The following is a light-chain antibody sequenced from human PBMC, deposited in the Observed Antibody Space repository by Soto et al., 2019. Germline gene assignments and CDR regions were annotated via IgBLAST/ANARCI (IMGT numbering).Light chain of an antibody. Sequence: DIQMTQSPSSLSASVGDRLTITCRASQGIGNDLVWYQQKPWKVPKRLIYAASNLQSGVPSRFSGSGSGTEFSLTISSLQPEDFATYYCLQYKSYPRTFGQGTKVEIK. V-gene: IGKV1-17*01. CDR1: QGIGND. CDR3: LQYKSYPRT. CDR2: AAS. J-gene: IGKJ1*01.